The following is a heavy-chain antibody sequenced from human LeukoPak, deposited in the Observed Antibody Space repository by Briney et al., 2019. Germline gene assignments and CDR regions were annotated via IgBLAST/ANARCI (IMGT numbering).Heavy chain of an antibody. Sequence: SVKLSCKASGGTFSSYAISWVRQAPGQGLEWMGRIIPILGIANYAQKFQGRVTITADKSTSTAYMELSSLRSEDTAVYYCAKIFGRDGYNLFDYWGQGTLVTVSS. D-gene: IGHD5-12*01. V-gene: IGHV1-69*04. CDR2: IIPILGIA. CDR3: AKIFGRDGYNLFDY. CDR1: GGTFSSYA. J-gene: IGHJ4*02.